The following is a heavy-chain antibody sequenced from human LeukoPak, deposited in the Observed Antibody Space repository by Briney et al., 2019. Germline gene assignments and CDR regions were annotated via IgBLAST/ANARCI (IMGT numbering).Heavy chain of an antibody. CDR3: ARGLRYFGWLYES. CDR1: GGSINSRSYY. CDR2: IDTSGST. D-gene: IGHD3-9*01. J-gene: IGHJ5*02. Sequence: PSQTLSLTCTVSGGSINSRSYYWSWIRQPAGKGLEWIGRIDTSGSTNFNPSLKRLVTISVDTSKNQFSLRLSSVTAADTAVYYCARGLRYFGWLYESWGQGSLVTVSS. V-gene: IGHV4-61*02.